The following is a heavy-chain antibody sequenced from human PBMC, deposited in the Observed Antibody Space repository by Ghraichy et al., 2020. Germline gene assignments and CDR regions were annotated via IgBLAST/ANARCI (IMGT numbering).Heavy chain of an antibody. V-gene: IGHV3-9*01. Sequence: GGSLRLSCAASGFTFDDYAMHWVRQAPGKGLEWVSGISWNSGSIGYADSVKGRFTISRDNAKNSLYLQMNSLRAEDTALYYCAKDVWSGYLHYWYFDLWGRGTLVTVSS. CDR3: AKDVWSGYLHYWYFDL. CDR1: GFTFDDYA. CDR2: ISWNSGSI. J-gene: IGHJ2*01. D-gene: IGHD3-3*01.